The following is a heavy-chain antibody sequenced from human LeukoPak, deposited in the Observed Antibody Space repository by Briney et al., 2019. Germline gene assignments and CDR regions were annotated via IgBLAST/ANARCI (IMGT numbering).Heavy chain of an antibody. D-gene: IGHD2-21*02. J-gene: IGHJ3*02. Sequence: GGSLRLSCAASGFTFSSSSMNWVRQAPGKGLEWVSSISSSSSYIPYADSVKGRFTISRDNAKNSLYLQLNSLRAEDTAVYYCARGYCGGDYYPDAFDIWGQGTMVTVSS. CDR1: GFTFSSSS. CDR3: ARGYCGGDYYPDAFDI. V-gene: IGHV3-21*01. CDR2: ISSSSSYI.